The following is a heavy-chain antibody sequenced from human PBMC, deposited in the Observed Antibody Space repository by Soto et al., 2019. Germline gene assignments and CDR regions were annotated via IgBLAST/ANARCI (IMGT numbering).Heavy chain of an antibody. CDR1: GGSFSGYY. V-gene: IGHV4-34*01. J-gene: IGHJ4*02. CDR3: ARGRVSSAVDY. CDR2: INHSGST. Sequence: SETLSLTCAVYGGSFSGYYWSWIRQPPGKGLEWIGEINHSGSTYYNPSLKSRVTISVDTSMNQFSLKLSSVTAADTAVYYCARGRVSSAVDYWGQGTLVTVSS. D-gene: IGHD6-13*01.